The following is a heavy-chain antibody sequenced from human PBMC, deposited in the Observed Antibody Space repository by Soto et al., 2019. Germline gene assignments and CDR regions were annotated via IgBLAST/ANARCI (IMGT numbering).Heavy chain of an antibody. CDR1: GGSLSKYY. CDR2: ISYTGST. D-gene: IGHD1-7*01. J-gene: IGHJ2*01. V-gene: IGHV4-59*01. CDR3: ARGEINYVWYFDL. Sequence: QVQLQESGPGLVKPSETLSLTCTVPGGSLSKYYWFWIRQPPGKGLEWIGYISYTGSTTYNPSLKSRVTISLDTAKAQFALKLSSVTAADTAVYYCARGEINYVWYFDLWGRGTLVTVSS.